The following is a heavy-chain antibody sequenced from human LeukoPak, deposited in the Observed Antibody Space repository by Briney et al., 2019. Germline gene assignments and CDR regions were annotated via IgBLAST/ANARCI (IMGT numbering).Heavy chain of an antibody. CDR2: ISAGGDRT. CDR1: GFRFNSYG. CDR3: AKDKESYYDSSGPLQA. Sequence: GGSLRLSCAASGFRFNSYGMTWVRLAPGKGLEWVSAISAGGDRTYYADAVKGRFTISRDNSNNTLYLQMNSLRAEDMALYYCAKDKESYYDSSGPLQAWGQGTLVTVSS. D-gene: IGHD3-22*01. J-gene: IGHJ4*02. V-gene: IGHV3-23*01.